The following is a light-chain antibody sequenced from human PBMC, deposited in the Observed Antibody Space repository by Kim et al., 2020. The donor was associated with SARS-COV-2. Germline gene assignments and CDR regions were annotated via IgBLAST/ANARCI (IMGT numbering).Light chain of an antibody. Sequence: VAPGKTATITCGGNNIGSKSVHWYQQETGQAPVLVVYDDSDRPSGIPERFSGSNSGNTASLTISRVEAGDEADYYCQVWDSSSDVVFGGGTQLTVL. CDR2: DDS. CDR3: QVWDSSSDVV. CDR1: NIGSKS. J-gene: IGLJ2*01. V-gene: IGLV3-21*03.